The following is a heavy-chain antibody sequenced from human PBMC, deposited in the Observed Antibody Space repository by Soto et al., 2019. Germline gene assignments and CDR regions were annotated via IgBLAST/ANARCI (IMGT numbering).Heavy chain of an antibody. CDR2: INPSGGST. Sequence: ASGKVSCKASGYTLIMYYIHWMRQAPGQGLEWMGLINPSGGSTTYAQKFQGRVTMTRDTSTSTVYMDLSSLRSEDSAVYYCARSPYSSGYYYAIDYWGQGTQVTVSS. V-gene: IGHV1-46*01. CDR1: GYTLIMYY. J-gene: IGHJ4*02. CDR3: ARSPYSSGYYYAIDY. D-gene: IGHD3-22*01.